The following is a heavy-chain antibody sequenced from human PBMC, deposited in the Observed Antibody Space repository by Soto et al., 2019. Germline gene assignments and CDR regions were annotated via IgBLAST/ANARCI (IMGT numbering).Heavy chain of an antibody. V-gene: IGHV4-31*11. CDR1: GSSISRHLHY. Sequence: LTCAVSGSSISRHLHYWIWIRQHLGKGLEWIGYNYYSGSTYSNPSLKSQVPISVDTSKNQFSLKLSSVTAADTAVYYCARTYTYYYDSSLLGWFDPWGQGTLVTVSS. J-gene: IGHJ5*02. CDR2: NYYSGST. D-gene: IGHD3-22*01. CDR3: ARTYTYYYDSSLLGWFDP.